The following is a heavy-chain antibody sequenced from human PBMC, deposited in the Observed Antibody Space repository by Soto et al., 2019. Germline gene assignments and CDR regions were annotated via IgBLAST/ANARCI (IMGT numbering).Heavy chain of an antibody. CDR1: GGTFSNYA. D-gene: IGHD3-16*01. J-gene: IGHJ4*02. CDR2: ITPVLGTA. V-gene: IGHV1-69*01. Sequence: QVQLVQSGAEVKKPGSSVKVSCKASGGTFSNYAITWVRQAPGQGLEWMGGITPVLGTAKYAQKFQGRVTVSADESTSTAYMELSRLRSEDTAVYSGARSLGGATARAYVDYWGQGTLVSVPS. CDR3: ARSLGGATARAYVDY.